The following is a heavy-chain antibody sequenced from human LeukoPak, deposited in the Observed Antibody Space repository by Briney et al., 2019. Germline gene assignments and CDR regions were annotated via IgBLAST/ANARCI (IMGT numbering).Heavy chain of an antibody. D-gene: IGHD6-13*01. CDR1: GGSISSSSYY. CDR3: ARHWQQLALDY. Sequence: SETLSLTCTVSGGSISSSSYYWGWIRQPPGKGLEWIVSIYYSGSTYYNSSLKSRVTISVDTSKNQFSLKLSSVPAADTAVYYCARHWQQLALDYWGQGTLVTVSS. V-gene: IGHV4-39*01. J-gene: IGHJ4*02. CDR2: IYYSGST.